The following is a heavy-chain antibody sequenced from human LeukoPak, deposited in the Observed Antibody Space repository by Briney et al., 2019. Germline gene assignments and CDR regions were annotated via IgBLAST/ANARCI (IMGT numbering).Heavy chain of an antibody. CDR2: IHSSGSI. CDR3: ARGTFKDGLDV. Sequence: SETLTLTCTVSGGSISIFYWSWIRQPAGKGLDWIGRIHSSGSINHNPSLKSRITLSVDTSKNQFSLKLTSVAAADTAVYYCARGTFKDGLDVWGQGTTVTVSS. CDR1: GGSISIFY. J-gene: IGHJ6*02. D-gene: IGHD2/OR15-2a*01. V-gene: IGHV4-4*07.